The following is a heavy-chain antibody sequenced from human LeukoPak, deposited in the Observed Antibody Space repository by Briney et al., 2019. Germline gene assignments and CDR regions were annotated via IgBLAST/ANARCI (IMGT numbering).Heavy chain of an antibody. J-gene: IGHJ3*02. CDR2: IYYSGST. Sequence: PSETLSLTCTVSGGSISSSSYYWGWIRQPPGKGLEWIGSIYYSGSTYYNPSLKSRVTISVDTSKNQFSLKLSSVTAADTAVYYCARDRARRLLWFVGDAFDIWGQGTMVTVSS. V-gene: IGHV4-39*07. CDR3: ARDRARRLLWFVGDAFDI. D-gene: IGHD3-10*01. CDR1: GGSISSSSYY.